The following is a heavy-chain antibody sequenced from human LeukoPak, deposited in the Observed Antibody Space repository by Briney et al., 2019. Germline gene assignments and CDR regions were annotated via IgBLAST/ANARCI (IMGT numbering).Heavy chain of an antibody. CDR1: GGSIGSGGYY. J-gene: IGHJ4*02. CDR3: ARVVHQSSGWWRLDY. CDR2: IYYSGST. Sequence: SQTLSLTCTVSGGSIGSGGYYWSWIRQHPGKGLEWIGYIYYSGSTYYNPSLKSRVTISVDTSKNQFSLKLSSVTAADTAVYYCARVVHQSSGWWRLDYWGQGTLVTVSS. D-gene: IGHD6-19*01. V-gene: IGHV4-31*03.